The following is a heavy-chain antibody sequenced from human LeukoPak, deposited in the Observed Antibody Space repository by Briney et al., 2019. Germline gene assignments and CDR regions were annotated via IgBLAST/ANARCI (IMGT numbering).Heavy chain of an antibody. CDR3: ARSPASGEHYYYYYMDV. CDR1: GGTFSSYA. J-gene: IGHJ6*03. Sequence: EASVKVSCKASGGTFSSYAISWVRQAPGQGLEWMGRIIPIFGTANYAQKFQGRVTITADKSTSTAYMELSSLRSEDTAVYYFARSPASGEHYYYYYMDVWGKGTTVTVSS. D-gene: IGHD3-10*01. V-gene: IGHV1-69*06. CDR2: IIPIFGTA.